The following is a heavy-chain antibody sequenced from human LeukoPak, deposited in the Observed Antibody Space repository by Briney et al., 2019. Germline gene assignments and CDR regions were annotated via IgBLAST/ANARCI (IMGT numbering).Heavy chain of an antibody. CDR2: INPNSGGT. CDR3: AREGVLRFLEWYRRGAFDI. V-gene: IGHV1-2*02. Sequence: ASVKVACKASGYTFTRYYLHWVRRAPGQGLEWMGWINPNSGGTNYAQKFQGRVTMTRDTCISTAYMELSRLRSDDTAVYYCAREGVLRFLEWYRRGAFDIWGQGTMVTVSS. D-gene: IGHD3-3*01. CDR1: GYTFTRYY. J-gene: IGHJ3*02.